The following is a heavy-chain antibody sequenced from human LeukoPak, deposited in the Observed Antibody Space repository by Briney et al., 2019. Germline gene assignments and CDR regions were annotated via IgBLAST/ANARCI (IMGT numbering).Heavy chain of an antibody. CDR3: ARQYSGYDGDY. Sequence: SETLSLTCTVSGGSVSSYYWSWIRQPPGKGLEWIGYIYSSGSTNYNPSLKSRVTISVDTSKNQFSLKLSSVTAADTAVYYCARQYSGYDGDYWGQGTLVTVSS. CDR1: GGSVSSYY. D-gene: IGHD5-12*01. V-gene: IGHV4-59*08. CDR2: IYSSGST. J-gene: IGHJ4*02.